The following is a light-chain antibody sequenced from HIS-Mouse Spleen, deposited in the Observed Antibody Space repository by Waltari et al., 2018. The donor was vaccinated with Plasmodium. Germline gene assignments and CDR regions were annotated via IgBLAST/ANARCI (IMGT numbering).Light chain of an antibody. CDR3: QQYDNLPPLFT. CDR1: QDISNY. Sequence: DIQMTQSPSSLSASVGDRVTITCQASQDISNYLNWYQQKPGKAPKLLIYDSSNLETGVQSRFRGSGSGTDFTFTISSLQPEDIATYYCQQYDNLPPLFTFGPGTKVDIK. CDR2: DSS. J-gene: IGKJ3*01. V-gene: IGKV1-33*01.